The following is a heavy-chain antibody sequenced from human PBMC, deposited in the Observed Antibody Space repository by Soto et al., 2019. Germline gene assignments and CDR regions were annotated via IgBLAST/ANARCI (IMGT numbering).Heavy chain of an antibody. J-gene: IGHJ6*02. Sequence: QVQLVESGGGVVQPGRSLRLSCAASGFTFSSYGMHWVRQAPGKGLEWVAVISYDGSNKYYADSMKGRFTISRDNSKNTLYLQMNSLRAEDTAVYYCAKVYYDSPYYYYGMDVWGQGTTVTVSS. CDR1: GFTFSSYG. V-gene: IGHV3-30*18. CDR3: AKVYYDSPYYYYGMDV. CDR2: ISYDGSNK. D-gene: IGHD3-22*01.